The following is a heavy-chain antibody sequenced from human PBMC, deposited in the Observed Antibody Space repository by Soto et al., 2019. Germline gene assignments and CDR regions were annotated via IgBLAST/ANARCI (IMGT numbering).Heavy chain of an antibody. CDR1: GFTISGCS. CDR3: AFRAGGYYSYYGMDV. J-gene: IGHJ6*02. Sequence: GGSLRLSCEASGFTISGCSMNWVRQAPGKGLEWLAYITIRTGNIVYADSVGGRFTISADNAENSVFLQMNSLRDEDTAVYFCAFRAGGYYSYYGMDVWGQGTTVTVS. D-gene: IGHD2-15*01. CDR2: ITIRTGNI. V-gene: IGHV3-48*02.